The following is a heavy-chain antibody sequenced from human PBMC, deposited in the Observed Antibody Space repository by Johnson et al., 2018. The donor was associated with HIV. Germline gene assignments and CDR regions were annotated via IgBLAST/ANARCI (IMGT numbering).Heavy chain of an antibody. V-gene: IGHV3-20*04. J-gene: IGHJ3*02. Sequence: VQLVESGGGLVQPGGSLRLSCAASGFTFDDYGMSWVRQAPGKGLEWVSGINWNGGSTGYADSVKGRFTISRDNAKNTLYLQMNSLRAEDTAMYFCARGGAFHAFDIWGHGTTVTVSS. CDR2: INWNGGST. CDR3: ARGGAFHAFDI. CDR1: GFTFDDYG. D-gene: IGHD3-3*02.